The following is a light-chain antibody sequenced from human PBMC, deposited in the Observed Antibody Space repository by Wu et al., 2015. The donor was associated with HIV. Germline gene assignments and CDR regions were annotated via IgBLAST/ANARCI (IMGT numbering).Light chain of an antibody. Sequence: ETAMTQSPATLSVSSGERVTLSCRASQSVSTNLAWYQQKPGQPPRLLIYGASTRATGIPARFSGDGSGTEFTLTISSLQSEDFAVYYCQQYNNWPPLYSFGQGTKLEIK. V-gene: IGKV3-15*01. CDR3: QQYNNWPPLYS. J-gene: IGKJ2*03. CDR1: QSVSTN. CDR2: GAS.